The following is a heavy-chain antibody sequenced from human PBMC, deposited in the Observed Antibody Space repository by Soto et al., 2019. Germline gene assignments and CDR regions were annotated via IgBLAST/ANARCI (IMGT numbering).Heavy chain of an antibody. Sequence: SVKVSCKASGGTFSSYAISWVRQAPGQGLEWMGGIIPIFGTANYAQKFQGRVTITADESTSTAYMELSSLRSEDTAVSYCARIHSCSTGKKGYDYYYGMDVWGQGTTVTVSS. CDR3: ARIHSCSTGKKGYDYYYGMDV. D-gene: IGHD2-2*02. V-gene: IGHV1-69*13. CDR1: GGTFSSYA. J-gene: IGHJ6*02. CDR2: IIPIFGTA.